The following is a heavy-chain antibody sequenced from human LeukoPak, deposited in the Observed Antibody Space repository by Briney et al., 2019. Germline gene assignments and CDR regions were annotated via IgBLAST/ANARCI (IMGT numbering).Heavy chain of an antibody. CDR2: FYYSGNT. CDR1: GASITSTNYV. D-gene: IGHD6-19*01. CDR3: ARHELPGMSVSAGLDH. Sequence: SETLSLTCTVSGASITSTNYVWGWIRQPPGKGPEWIGRFYYSGNTYYSPSLQSRVTISVDTSKTQFSLKLSSVTAADTAFYCCARHELPGMSVSAGLDHWGQGTLVTVSS. J-gene: IGHJ4*02. V-gene: IGHV4-39*01.